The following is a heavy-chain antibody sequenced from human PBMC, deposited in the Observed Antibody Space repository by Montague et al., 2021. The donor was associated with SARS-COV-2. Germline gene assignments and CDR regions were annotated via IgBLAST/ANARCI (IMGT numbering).Heavy chain of an antibody. CDR3: AREGSGRGYYYYGMDV. CDR2: IYYSGST. J-gene: IGHJ6*02. CDR1: GGSISRYY. Sequence: SETLSLTCTVSGGSISRYYWSWIRQPPGKGLEWIGYIYYSGSTNYNPSLKSRVTISVDTSKNQFSPKLSSVTAADTAVYYCAREGSGRGYYYYGMDVWGQGTTVTVSS. V-gene: IGHV4-59*01. D-gene: IGHD3-10*01.